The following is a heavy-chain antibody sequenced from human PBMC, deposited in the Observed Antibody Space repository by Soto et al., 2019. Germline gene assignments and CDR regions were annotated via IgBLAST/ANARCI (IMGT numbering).Heavy chain of an antibody. CDR2: ISSSSSYI. J-gene: IGHJ4*02. D-gene: IGHD1-1*01. CDR1: AFTFSSYS. Sequence: EVQLVESGGGLVKPGGSLRLSCAASAFTFSSYSMNWVRQAPGKGLEWVSSISSSSSYIYYADSVKGRFTISRDNAKNSLYLQMNSLRAEDTAVYYCASATNAFDYWGQGTLVTVSS. CDR3: ASATNAFDY. V-gene: IGHV3-21*01.